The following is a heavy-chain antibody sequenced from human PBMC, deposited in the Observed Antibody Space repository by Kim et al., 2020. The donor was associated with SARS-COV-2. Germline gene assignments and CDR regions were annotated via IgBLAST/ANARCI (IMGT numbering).Heavy chain of an antibody. D-gene: IGHD6-13*01. CDR2: IYYSGST. V-gene: IGHV4-59*13. J-gene: IGHJ5*02. CDR1: GGSISSYY. Sequence: SETLSLTCTVSGGSISSYYWSWIRQPPGKGLEWIGYIYYSGSTNYNPSLKSRVTISVDTSKNQFSLKLSSVTAADTAVYYCARGPIAAAVYNWFDPWGQGTLVTVSS. CDR3: ARGPIAAAVYNWFDP.